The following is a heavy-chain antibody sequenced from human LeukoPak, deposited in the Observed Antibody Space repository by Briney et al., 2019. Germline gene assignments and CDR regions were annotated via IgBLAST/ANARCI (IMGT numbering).Heavy chain of an antibody. CDR1: GGSLSSYY. CDR2: IYYRGST. Sequence: PSETLSLTCTVSGGSLSSYYGSWIRQPPGKGLEWIGYIYYRGSTNYNPSLKSRVTISVDTSKNQFSLKLSSVTPADTAVYYCARDGYDSSGYYLWGYWGQGTLVTVSS. V-gene: IGHV4-59*01. D-gene: IGHD3-22*01. J-gene: IGHJ4*02. CDR3: ARDGYDSSGYYLWGY.